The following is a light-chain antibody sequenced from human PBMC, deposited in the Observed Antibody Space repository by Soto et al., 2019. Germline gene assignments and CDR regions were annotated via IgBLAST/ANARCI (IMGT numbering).Light chain of an antibody. CDR2: DAS. V-gene: IGKV3-11*01. Sequence: EVVLTQSPATLSLSPGERATLSCRASQSVDIILAWYQQKPGQAPRLLIYDASTRATGIPARFSGSGAGTDFALTITSLEPEDFAVYYCHHRKAWPAPFGQGTKVEIK. CDR3: HHRKAWPAP. CDR1: QSVDII. J-gene: IGKJ1*01.